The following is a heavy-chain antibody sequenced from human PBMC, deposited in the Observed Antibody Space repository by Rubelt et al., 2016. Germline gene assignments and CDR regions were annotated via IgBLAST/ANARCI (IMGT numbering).Heavy chain of an antibody. CDR3: ARSGENSGYWQFDY. J-gene: IGHJ4*02. D-gene: IGHD5-12*01. CDR1: GYTFTSYY. CDR2: INPSGGST. V-gene: IGHV1-46*01. Sequence: QVQLVQSGAEVKKPGASVKVSCKASGYTFTSYYMHWVRQAPGQGLEWMGIINPSGGSTSYAQKFQGRITVPSDTSTSTGYMELGGLRSEDRAVYYCARSGENSGYWQFDYWGQGTLVTVSS.